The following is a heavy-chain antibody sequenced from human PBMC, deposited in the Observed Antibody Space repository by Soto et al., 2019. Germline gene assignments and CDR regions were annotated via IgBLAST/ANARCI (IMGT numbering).Heavy chain of an antibody. CDR3: ARETTDYYMDV. D-gene: IGHD4-17*01. Sequence: SETLSLTCTVSGGSISSYYWSWIRQPPGKGLEWIGYIYYSGSTNYNPSLKGRVTISVDTSKNQFSLKLSSVTAADTAVYYCARETTDYYMDVWGKGTTVTVSS. J-gene: IGHJ6*03. V-gene: IGHV4-59*01. CDR2: IYYSGST. CDR1: GGSISSYY.